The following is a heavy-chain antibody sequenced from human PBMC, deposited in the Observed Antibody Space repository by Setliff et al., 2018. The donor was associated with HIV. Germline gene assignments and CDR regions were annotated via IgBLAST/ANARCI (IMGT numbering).Heavy chain of an antibody. Sequence: SETLSLTCAVYGGAFSGYYWSWIRQPPGKWLEWIGEINHSGSTNYNPSLKRRVTISVDASKNHFSLKVSPVTAADTAVYYCARGPRITLIEVVTSDYYYGMDVWGQGTTVTVSS. D-gene: IGHD3-22*01. CDR1: GGAFSGYY. V-gene: IGHV4-34*01. CDR2: INHSGST. J-gene: IGHJ6*02. CDR3: ARGPRITLIEVVTSDYYYGMDV.